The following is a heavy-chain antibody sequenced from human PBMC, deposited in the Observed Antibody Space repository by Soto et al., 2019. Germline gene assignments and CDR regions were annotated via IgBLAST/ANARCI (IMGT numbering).Heavy chain of an antibody. Sequence: GASVKVSCKASGGTFSSYTISWVRQAPGQGLEWMGRIIPILGIANYAQKFQGRVTITADKSTSTAYMELSSLRSEDTAVYYCARVHYYYGDYEIHFDYWGTGTLVTVSS. V-gene: IGHV1-69*02. D-gene: IGHD4-17*01. CDR3: ARVHYYYGDYEIHFDY. CDR2: IIPILGIA. CDR1: GGTFSSYT. J-gene: IGHJ4*02.